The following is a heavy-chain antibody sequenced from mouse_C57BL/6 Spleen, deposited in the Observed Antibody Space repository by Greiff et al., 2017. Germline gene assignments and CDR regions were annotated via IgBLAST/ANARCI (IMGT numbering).Heavy chain of an antibody. Sequence: QVQLQQPGTELVKPGASVKLSCKASGYTFTSYWMHWVKQRPGQGLEWIGNINPSNGGTNYNEKFKSKATLTVDKSSSTAYMQLSSLTSEDSAVYDWASARAGTRGYYAMDDWGQATSVTVSS. J-gene: IGHJ4*01. CDR3: ASARAGTRGYYAMDD. CDR1: GYTFTSYW. CDR2: INPSNGGT. D-gene: IGHD4-1*01. V-gene: IGHV1-53*01.